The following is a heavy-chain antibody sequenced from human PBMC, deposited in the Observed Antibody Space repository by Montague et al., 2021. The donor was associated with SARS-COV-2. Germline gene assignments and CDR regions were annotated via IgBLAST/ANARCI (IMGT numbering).Heavy chain of an antibody. Sequence: SETLSLTCTVSGDSISSSSYNWGWIRQPPGKGLEWTGSVHYSGRPYYNPSLKSRVTIYVDTSKYQLSLKLSSVTAADTAVYYCTRHVHMTWPEPSPGFDYWGQGTLVTVSS. CDR3: TRHVHMTWPEPSPGFDY. J-gene: IGHJ4*02. V-gene: IGHV4-39*01. D-gene: IGHD1-1*01. CDR2: VHYSGRP. CDR1: GDSISSSSYN.